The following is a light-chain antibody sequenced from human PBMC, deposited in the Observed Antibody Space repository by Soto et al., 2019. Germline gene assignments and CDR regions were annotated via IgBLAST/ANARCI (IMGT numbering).Light chain of an antibody. J-gene: IGKJ1*01. Sequence: EIVMTQSPATLSVSPGERATLSCRAHQSVSSNLAWYQQKPGQAPRLLIYGASTRATGIPARFSGSGSGTEFTLTISSLQSEDFAVYSCQQFNNWPRTFGQGTKVEIK. CDR1: QSVSSN. V-gene: IGKV3-15*01. CDR2: GAS. CDR3: QQFNNWPRT.